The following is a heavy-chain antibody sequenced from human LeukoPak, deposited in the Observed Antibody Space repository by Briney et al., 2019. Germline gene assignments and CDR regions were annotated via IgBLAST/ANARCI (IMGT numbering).Heavy chain of an antibody. CDR1: GFTFNSYA. CDR3: AKGQTVTTRVDY. CDR2: ISGNGDNT. D-gene: IGHD4-17*01. Sequence: GGSPRLSCAASGFTFNSYAMNWVRQAPGKGLEWVSAISGNGDNTYYADSVKGRFTISRDNSKNTLYLQMNSLRAEDTAVYYCAKGQTVTTRVDYWGQGTLVTVSS. J-gene: IGHJ4*02. V-gene: IGHV3-23*01.